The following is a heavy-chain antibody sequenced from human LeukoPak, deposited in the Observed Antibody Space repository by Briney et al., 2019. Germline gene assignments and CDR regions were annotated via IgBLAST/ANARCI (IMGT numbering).Heavy chain of an antibody. CDR1: GYRFPSYW. D-gene: IGHD2-8*02. J-gene: IGHJ4*02. V-gene: IGHV5-51*01. CDR2: IYAGDSNT. CDR3: PEPGGGLYCTGNRCFYDY. Sequence: GESLQISCQGSGYRFPSYWIGWVRRMPGKGLEWMGLIYAGDSNTRYRPSFQGQITISVDKSIRTAYLQWNSLKTSDTARYYCPEPGGGLYCTGNRCFYDYWGQGTLVTVSP.